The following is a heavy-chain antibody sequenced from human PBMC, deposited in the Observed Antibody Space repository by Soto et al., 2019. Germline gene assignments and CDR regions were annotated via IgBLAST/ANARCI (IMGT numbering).Heavy chain of an antibody. D-gene: IGHD2-21*01. CDR2: IIPMLGIR. CDR3: TIGSWSGEVFDI. J-gene: IGHJ3*02. V-gene: IGHV1-69*02. CDR1: GGTFSTYS. Sequence: QVQLVQSGAEVKKPGSSVKVSCKDSGGTFSTYSMFWVRQAPGQGLEWMGRIIPMLGIRNYAQRFQDRVTTTADKSTATAQMELSSLRSEDTALYYCTIGSWSGEVFDIWGQGTIVTVSS.